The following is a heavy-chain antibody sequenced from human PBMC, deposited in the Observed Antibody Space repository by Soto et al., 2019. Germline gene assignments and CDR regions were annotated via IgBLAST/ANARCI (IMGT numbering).Heavy chain of an antibody. CDR3: ASSSLYGMDV. V-gene: IGHV4-30-4*01. CDR1: GGSISSGYYY. J-gene: IGHJ6*02. CDR2: SYYGGNN. Sequence: SETLSLTCSVSGGSISSGYYYWSWIRQPPGKALDWILNSYYGGNNYYNPSHKRRLIISIDTSNNQFSLKVGLVTAADPAVYYCASSSLYGMDVSGQGTTVTVSS.